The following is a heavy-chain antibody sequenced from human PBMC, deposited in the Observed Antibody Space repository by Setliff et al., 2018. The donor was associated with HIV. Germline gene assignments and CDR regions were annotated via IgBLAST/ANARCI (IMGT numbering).Heavy chain of an antibody. Sequence: ASVKVSCKASGYRFNTYGISWVRQAPGQGLEWMAWISGYNGNTNYAPKFQGRVTLTTDTSTSTSYMELRSLRSDDTAFYYCARAMSVADWFDPWGQGSLVTVSS. CDR3: ARAMSVADWFDP. CDR1: GYRFNTYG. V-gene: IGHV1-18*01. CDR2: ISGYNGNT. J-gene: IGHJ5*02. D-gene: IGHD6-19*01.